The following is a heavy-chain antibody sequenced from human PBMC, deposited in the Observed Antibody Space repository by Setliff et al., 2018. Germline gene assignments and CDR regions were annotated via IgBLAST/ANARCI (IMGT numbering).Heavy chain of an antibody. J-gene: IGHJ4*02. Sequence: KPSETLSLTCTVSPGSISRHYWSWFRQAPGKGLEWIGYRHDNGERDYNPSLGSRVTISVDTSKNQVSLRLVSVTAADTAIYYCGRHLGPWDPVDFWGQGTLVTVSS. V-gene: IGHV4-59*08. D-gene: IGHD1-26*01. CDR2: RHDNGER. CDR1: PGSISRHY. CDR3: GRHLGPWDPVDF.